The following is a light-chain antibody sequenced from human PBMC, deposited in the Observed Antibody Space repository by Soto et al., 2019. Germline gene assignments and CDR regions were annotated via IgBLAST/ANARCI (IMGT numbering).Light chain of an antibody. CDR3: QQYNNWPWT. CDR2: DAS. CDR1: QIVSDNY. Sequence: EIVLTQSPGTLSLSPGERVTLSCRASQIVSDNYLAWYQQQPGQAPRLLIYDASTRATGIPDRFSGSGSGTDFTLTISRLEPEDFAVYYCQQYNNWPWTFGQGTKVDIK. V-gene: IGKV3D-20*02. J-gene: IGKJ1*01.